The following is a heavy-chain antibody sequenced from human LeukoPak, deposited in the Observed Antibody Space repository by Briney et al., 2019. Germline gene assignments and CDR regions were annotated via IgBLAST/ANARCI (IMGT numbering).Heavy chain of an antibody. V-gene: IGHV4-30-2*01. CDR2: IYHSGST. J-gene: IGHJ4*02. CDR3: ARAGGYSYECDY. Sequence: SEALSLTCAVYVGSFSGYYWSWLRQPPGKGLKWIGYIYHSGSTYYNPSLKSRVTISVDRSKNQFSLKLSSVTAADTAVYYCARAGGYSYECDYWGQGTLVTVSS. CDR1: VGSFSGYY. D-gene: IGHD5-18*01.